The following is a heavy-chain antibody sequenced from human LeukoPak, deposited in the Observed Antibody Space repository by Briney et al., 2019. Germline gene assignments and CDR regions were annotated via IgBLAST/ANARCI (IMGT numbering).Heavy chain of an antibody. V-gene: IGHV3-49*04. CDR1: GFTFGDYA. J-gene: IGHJ6*02. CDR2: IRSKAYGGTT. CDR3: TRALIDYGMDV. Sequence: GGSLRLSCTASGFTFGDYAMSWARQAPGKGLEWVGFIRSKAYGGTTEYAASVKGRFTISRDDSKSIAYLQMNSLKTEDTAVYYCTRALIDYGMDVWGQGTTVTVSS.